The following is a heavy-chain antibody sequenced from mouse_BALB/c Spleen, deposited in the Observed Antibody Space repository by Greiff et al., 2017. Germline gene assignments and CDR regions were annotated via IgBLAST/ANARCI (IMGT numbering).Heavy chain of an antibody. CDR1: GFTFSDYY. CDR2: ISDGGSYT. J-gene: IGHJ4*01. CDR3: ARGGAMDY. V-gene: IGHV5-4*02. Sequence: EVKLMESGGGLVKPGGSLKLSCAASGFTFSDYYMYWVRQTPEKRLEWVATISDGGSYTYYQDSVKGRFTISRDNAKNNLYLQMSSLKSEDTAMYYCARGGAMDYWGQGTSVTVSS.